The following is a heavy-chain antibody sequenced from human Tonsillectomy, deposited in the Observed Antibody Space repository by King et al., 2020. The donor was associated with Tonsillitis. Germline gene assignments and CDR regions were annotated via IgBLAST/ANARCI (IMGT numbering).Heavy chain of an antibody. CDR1: GGSVSSGGYS. V-gene: IGHV4-30-2*01. J-gene: IGHJ4*02. CDR2: IYYSGST. CDR3: ARGIEGDGTY. D-gene: IGHD1-14*01. Sequence: LQLQESGSGLVKPSQTLSLTCAVSGGSVSSGGYSWSWIRQPPGKGLEWIGYIYYSGSTYYNPSLKSRVTISVDRSKNQFSLKLSSVTAADTAVYYCARGIEGDGTYWGQGTLVTVSS.